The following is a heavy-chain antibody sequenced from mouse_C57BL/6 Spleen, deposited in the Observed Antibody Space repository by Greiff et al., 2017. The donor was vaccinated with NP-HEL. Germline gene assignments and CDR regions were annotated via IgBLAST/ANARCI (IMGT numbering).Heavy chain of an antibody. J-gene: IGHJ4*01. CDR3: TRSPLYYDCPMDY. CDR2: IDPETGGT. Sequence: QVQLQQSGAELVRPGASVTLSCKASGYTFTDYEMHWVKQTPVHGLEWIGAIDPETGGTAYNQKFKGKAILTADKSSSTAYMELRSLTSEDSAVYYCTRSPLYYDCPMDYWGQGTSVTVSS. CDR1: GYTFTDYE. D-gene: IGHD2-4*01. V-gene: IGHV1-15*01.